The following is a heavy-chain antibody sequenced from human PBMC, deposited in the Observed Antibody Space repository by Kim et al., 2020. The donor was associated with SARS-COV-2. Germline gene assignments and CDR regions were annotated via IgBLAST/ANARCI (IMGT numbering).Heavy chain of an antibody. CDR1: GYTFTSYG. V-gene: IGHV1-18*01. Sequence: ASVKVSCKASGYTFTSYGISWVRQAPGQGLEWMGWISAYNGNTNYAQKLQCRVTMTTDTSTSTAYMELRSLRSDDTAVYYCARVVSVVVPAAEREYYYYYYYGMDVWGQGTTVTVSS. CDR3: ARVVSVVVPAAEREYYYYYYYGMDV. CDR2: ISAYNGNT. D-gene: IGHD2-2*01. J-gene: IGHJ6*02.